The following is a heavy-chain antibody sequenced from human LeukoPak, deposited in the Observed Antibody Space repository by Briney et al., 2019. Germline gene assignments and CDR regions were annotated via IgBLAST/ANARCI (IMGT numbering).Heavy chain of an antibody. V-gene: IGHV5-51*01. CDR3: ARHRRFLENLDYYMDV. Sequence: GESLKISCKGSGYSFTSYWIGWVRPMPGKGLEWMGITYPGDSDTRYSPSFQGQVTISADKSISTAYLQWSSLKASDTAMYYCARHRRFLENLDYYMDVWGKGTTVTVSS. J-gene: IGHJ6*03. CDR1: GYSFTSYW. CDR2: TYPGDSDT. D-gene: IGHD3-3*01.